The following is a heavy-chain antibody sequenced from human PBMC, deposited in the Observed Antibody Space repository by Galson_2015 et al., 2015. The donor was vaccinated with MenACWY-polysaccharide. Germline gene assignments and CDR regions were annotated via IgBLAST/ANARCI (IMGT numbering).Heavy chain of an antibody. D-gene: IGHD2-8*01. CDR2: ISVSNGNT. CDR3: ARDESSWSVSPYHYIGWGV. CDR1: GYSFTTYG. Sequence: SVKVSCKASGYSFTTYGISWVRQAPGQGFEWMGWISVSNGNTNYAQKFQGRVTMTTDTSTSTAYMELRSLRSDDTAVYYCARDESSWSVSPYHYIGWGVWGQGTTVTV. J-gene: IGHJ6*02. V-gene: IGHV1-18*01.